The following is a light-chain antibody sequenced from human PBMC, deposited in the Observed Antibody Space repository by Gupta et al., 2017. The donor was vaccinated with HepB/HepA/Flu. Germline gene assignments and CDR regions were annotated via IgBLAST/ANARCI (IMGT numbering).Light chain of an antibody. J-gene: IGKJ4*01. CDR2: GAS. V-gene: IGKV3-15*01. Sequence: EIVMTQSPATLSVSPGERATLSCRASQSVSSNLAWYQQKPGQAPRLIIYGASTRATGIPARFSGSGYGKEFTLTSSRRQYEDFAVYYWQQDNTLVTFGGGTKVEIK. CDR1: QSVSSN. CDR3: QQDNTLVT.